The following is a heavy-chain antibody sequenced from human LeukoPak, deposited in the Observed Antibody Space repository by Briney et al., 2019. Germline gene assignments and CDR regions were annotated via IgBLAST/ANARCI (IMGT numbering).Heavy chain of an antibody. CDR2: IYYSGST. Sequence: SETLSLTCTLSGGSISSYYWSWIRQPPGKGLEWIGYIYYSGSTNYNPSLKSRVTISVDTSKNQFSLKLSSVTAADTAVYYCARHGGGVAARPYWGQGTLVTVSS. V-gene: IGHV4-59*08. CDR1: GGSISSYY. J-gene: IGHJ4*02. D-gene: IGHD6-6*01. CDR3: ARHGGGVAARPY.